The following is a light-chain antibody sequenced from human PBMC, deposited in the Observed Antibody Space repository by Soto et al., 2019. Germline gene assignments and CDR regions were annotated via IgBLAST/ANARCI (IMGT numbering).Light chain of an antibody. CDR2: SNN. Sequence: QSVLTQPPSASGTPGQRVTISCSGSSSNIGSNTVNWYQQLPGTAPKLLIYSNNRRPSGVPDRFSDSKSGTSASLAISGLQSXDEADYYCAAWDDSLDGPGYVFGTGTKVTVL. CDR3: AAWDDSLDGPGYV. J-gene: IGLJ1*01. CDR1: SSNIGSNT. V-gene: IGLV1-44*01.